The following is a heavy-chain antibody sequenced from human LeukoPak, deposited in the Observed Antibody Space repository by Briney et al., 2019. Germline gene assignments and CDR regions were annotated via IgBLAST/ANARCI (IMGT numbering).Heavy chain of an antibody. CDR1: GGSISSYY. V-gene: IGHV4-59*08. CDR2: IFDSGDT. Sequence: KPSETLSLTCTVSGGSISSYYWSWVRQPPGKGLEWIGNIFDSGDTNYNPSLQSRVTISVDTSKKQFSLKLRSVTAADTAVYYCTRRLSNGATLNYFDYWGQGTLVTVSS. CDR3: TRRLSNGATLNYFDY. D-gene: IGHD4/OR15-4a*01. J-gene: IGHJ4*02.